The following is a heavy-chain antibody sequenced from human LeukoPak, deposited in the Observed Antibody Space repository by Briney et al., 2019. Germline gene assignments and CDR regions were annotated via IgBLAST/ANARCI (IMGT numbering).Heavy chain of an antibody. J-gene: IGHJ4*02. CDR1: GFTFFSYT. Sequence: GGSLRLSCAASGFTFFSYTMNWVRQASGKGLEWVSSISSSSSYIYYADSVKGRFTISRDNAKNSLYLQMNSLRAEDTAVYYCASDSPPDCWGQGTLVTVSS. CDR2: ISSSSSYI. CDR3: ASDSPPDC. V-gene: IGHV3-21*01.